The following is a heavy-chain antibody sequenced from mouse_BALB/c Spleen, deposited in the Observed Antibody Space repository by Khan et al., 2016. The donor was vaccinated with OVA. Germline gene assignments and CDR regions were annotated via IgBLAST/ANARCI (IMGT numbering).Heavy chain of an antibody. CDR3: ARASTPEYDYIMDH. CDR2: INNCSSNA. D-gene: IGHD2-1*01. V-gene: IGHV5-12-2*01. CDR1: GFTFSSYT. Sequence: EVELVESGGDLVQTGGSLKLSCAASGFTFSSYTMSWVRQAPEKRLKWVAFINNCSSNASYPDTVKGRFTISRENAKSTLYLQMSSLKSEDMAMYYCARASTPEYDYIMDHWGQGTSVTVSS. J-gene: IGHJ4*01.